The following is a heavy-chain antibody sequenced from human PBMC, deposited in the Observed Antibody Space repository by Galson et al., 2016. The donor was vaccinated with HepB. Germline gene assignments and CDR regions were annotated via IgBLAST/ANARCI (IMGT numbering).Heavy chain of an antibody. J-gene: IGHJ4*02. CDR1: GFTFSSYG. Sequence: SLRLSCAASGFTFSSYGMHWVRQAPGKGLEWVAVISYDGSNKYYAGSVKGRFTISRDNSKNTLYLQMNSLGAEDTAVYYCVYCSSTSCYDSWGQGTLVTVSS. V-gene: IGHV3-30*03. D-gene: IGHD2-2*01. CDR2: ISYDGSNK. CDR3: VYCSSTSCYDS.